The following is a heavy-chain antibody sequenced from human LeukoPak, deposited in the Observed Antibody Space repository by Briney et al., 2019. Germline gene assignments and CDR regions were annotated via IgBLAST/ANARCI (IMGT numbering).Heavy chain of an antibody. D-gene: IGHD6-25*01. CDR2: INSVGNT. CDR1: GFTFSRRD. J-gene: IGHJ5*01. CDR3: TTAAAGANWFDS. Sequence: GGSLSFSCAASGFTFSRRDMLWVRQIPENRLGWVAVINSVGNTFYPASVKGRFTISRDDAKNSLSLQMNNLGDDDTAVYYCTTAAAGANWFDSWGQGTPVTVSS. V-gene: IGHV3-13*01.